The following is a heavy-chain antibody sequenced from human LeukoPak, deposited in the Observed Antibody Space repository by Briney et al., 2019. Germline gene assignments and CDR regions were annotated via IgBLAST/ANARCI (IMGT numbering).Heavy chain of an antibody. CDR1: GYTFTGYY. CDR3: ATDRRYCSGGSCYSDAFDI. D-gene: IGHD2-15*01. J-gene: IGHJ3*02. Sequence: ATVKVSCKASGYTFTGYYMHWVRQAPGQGLEWMGWINPNSGGTNYAQKFQGWVTMTRDTSISTAYMELSRLRSDDTAVYYCATDRRYCSGGSCYSDAFDIWGQGTMVTVSS. CDR2: INPNSGGT. V-gene: IGHV1-2*04.